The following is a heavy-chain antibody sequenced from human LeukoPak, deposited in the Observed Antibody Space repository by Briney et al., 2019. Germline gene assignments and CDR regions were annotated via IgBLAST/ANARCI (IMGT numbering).Heavy chain of an antibody. V-gene: IGHV3-30*02. CDR3: GYFNSGSYSTPDS. CDR2: IDYDQTIQ. D-gene: IGHD3-10*01. CDR1: GFTFSSFG. Sequence: GGSLRLSCAASGFTFSSFGMHWVRQAPGKGLEWVAYIDYDQTIQYYADSVKGRFTISRDSSKNTLYLQMKTLRSEDTAVYYCGYFNSGSYSTPDSWGQGTQVTVSS. J-gene: IGHJ5*01.